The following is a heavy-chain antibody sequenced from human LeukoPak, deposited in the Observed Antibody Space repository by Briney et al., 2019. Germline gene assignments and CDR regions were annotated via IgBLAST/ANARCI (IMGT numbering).Heavy chain of an antibody. V-gene: IGHV4-59*11. CDR1: GGSLSGHY. J-gene: IGHJ4*02. D-gene: IGHD2-2*01. Sequence: PSETLSLTCTVGGGSLSGHYWGWIRQPPGKGLELVEHIYYTGTTFYNPSLNSRVTITLDTSRNQFSLRLTSVIAADTAVYYCARFSWGCSTASCYLTDWGQGALVTVSS. CDR2: IYYTGTT. CDR3: ARFSWGCSTASCYLTD.